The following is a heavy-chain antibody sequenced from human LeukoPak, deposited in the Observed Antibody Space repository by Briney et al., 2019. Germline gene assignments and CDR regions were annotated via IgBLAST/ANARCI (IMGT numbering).Heavy chain of an antibody. J-gene: IGHJ4*02. V-gene: IGHV3-23*01. CDR1: GFTLSSYA. CDR3: AKGTVTISDY. CDR2: ISGSGGST. Sequence: GGSLRLSCAASGFTLSSYAMSWVRQAPGKGLEWVSAISGSGGSTYYADSVKGRFTISRDNSKNTLYLQINSLRDEDTAVYYCAKGTVTISDYWGQGTLVTVSS. D-gene: IGHD4-17*01.